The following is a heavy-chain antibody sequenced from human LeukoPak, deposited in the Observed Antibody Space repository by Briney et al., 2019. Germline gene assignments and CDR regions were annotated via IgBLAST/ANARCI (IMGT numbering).Heavy chain of an antibody. Sequence: PPETLSLTCTVSGGSTSSYYWSWIRQPAGKGLEWIGRIYTSGSTNYNPSLKSRVTMSVDTSKNQFSLKLSSVTAADTAVYYCAREGGSGIPGSWAPFDIWGQGTMVTVSS. CDR3: AREGGSGIPGSWAPFDI. V-gene: IGHV4-4*07. J-gene: IGHJ3*02. CDR1: GGSTSSYY. D-gene: IGHD6-13*01. CDR2: IYTSGST.